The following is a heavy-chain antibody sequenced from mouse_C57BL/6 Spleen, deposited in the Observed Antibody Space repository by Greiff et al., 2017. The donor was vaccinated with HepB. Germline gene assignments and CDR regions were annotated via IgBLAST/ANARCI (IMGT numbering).Heavy chain of an antibody. CDR2: ISSGSSTI. V-gene: IGHV5-17*01. CDR3: ARRDTEYYCVY. CDR1: GFTFSDYG. D-gene: IGHD1-1*01. Sequence: EVQGVESGGGLVKPGGSLKLSCAASGFTFSDYGMHWVRQAPEKGLEWVAYISSGSSTIYYADTVKGRFTISRDNAKNTLFVQMTSLRSEDTAIYYCARRDTEYYCVYWRQDTSLTVST. J-gene: IGHJ2*02.